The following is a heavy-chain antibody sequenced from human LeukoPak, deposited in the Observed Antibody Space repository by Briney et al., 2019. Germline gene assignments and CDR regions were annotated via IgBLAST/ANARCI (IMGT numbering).Heavy chain of an antibody. V-gene: IGHV3-9*01. Sequence: PGGSLRLSCAASGFTFDDYAMHWVRQAPGKGLEWVSGISWNSGSIGYADSVKGRFTISRDNAKNSLYLQMNSLRAEDTAVYYCARWNPGFDNWGQGTLVTVSS. D-gene: IGHD1-1*01. CDR1: GFTFDDYA. CDR3: ARWNPGFDN. J-gene: IGHJ4*02. CDR2: ISWNSGSI.